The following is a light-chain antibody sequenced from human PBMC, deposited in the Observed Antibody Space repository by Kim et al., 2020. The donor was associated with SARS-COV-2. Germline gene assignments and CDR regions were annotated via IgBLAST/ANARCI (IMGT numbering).Light chain of an antibody. CDR3: QVWDSSSDHVV. V-gene: IGLV3-21*04. J-gene: IGLJ2*01. Sequence: PGKTARITCGGKNSGSKSVHWYQQKPGKAPVLVIYYDSDRPSGIPERFSGSNSGNTATLTISRVEAGDEADYYCQVWDSSSDHVVFGGGTQLTVL. CDR2: YDS. CDR1: NSGSKS.